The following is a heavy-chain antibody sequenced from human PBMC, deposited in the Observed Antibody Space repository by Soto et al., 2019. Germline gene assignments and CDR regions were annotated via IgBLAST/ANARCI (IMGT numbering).Heavy chain of an antibody. Sequence: PGGSLRLSCAASGFTFSSYGMHWVRQAPGKGLEWVAVISYDGSNKYYADSVKGRFTISRDNSKNTLYLQMNSLRAEDTAVYYCAKGVGYYYGSGAGDHDYYYYGMDVWGQGTTVTVSS. CDR1: GFTFSSYG. J-gene: IGHJ6*02. D-gene: IGHD3-10*01. V-gene: IGHV3-30*18. CDR2: ISYDGSNK. CDR3: AKGVGYYYGSGAGDHDYYYYGMDV.